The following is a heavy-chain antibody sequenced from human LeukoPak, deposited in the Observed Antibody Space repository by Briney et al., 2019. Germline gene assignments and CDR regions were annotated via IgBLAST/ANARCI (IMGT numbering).Heavy chain of an antibody. Sequence: ASVKVSCKASGYTFTNYYIHWMRQAPGQGLEWMGNINPSGGSPSYESEFQGRVTMTRDTSTSTVYMELSSLRSEDTAVYYCAREREFGSGSYYFDYWGQGTLVTVSS. CDR3: AREREFGSGSYYFDY. CDR2: INPSGGSP. D-gene: IGHD6-19*01. V-gene: IGHV1-46*01. J-gene: IGHJ4*02. CDR1: GYTFTNYY.